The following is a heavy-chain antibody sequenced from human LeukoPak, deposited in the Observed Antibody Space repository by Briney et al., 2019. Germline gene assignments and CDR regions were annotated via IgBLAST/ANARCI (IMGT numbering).Heavy chain of an antibody. V-gene: IGHV1-2*04. CDR3: ARAASGYSYGLYWD. Sequence: ASVKVSCRASGFTFTGHYMHWVRQAPGQGLEWMGWINPNSGGTNYAQKFQGWVTMTRDTSISTAYMELSRLRSDDTAVYYCARAASGYSYGLYWDWGQGTLVTVSS. CDR1: GFTFTGHY. D-gene: IGHD5-18*01. J-gene: IGHJ4*02. CDR2: INPNSGGT.